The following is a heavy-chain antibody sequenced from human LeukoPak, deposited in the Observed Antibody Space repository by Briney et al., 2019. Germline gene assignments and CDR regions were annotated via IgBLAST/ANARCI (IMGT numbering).Heavy chain of an antibody. V-gene: IGHV1-2*02. CDR3: ARGVFGESLES. CDR2: MNPNVGGA. J-gene: IGHJ4*02. D-gene: IGHD3-10*02. CDR1: GHTFTGYY. Sequence: GASVKVSCKASGHTFTGYYVYWVRQAPGQGLEWMGWMNPNVGGANFPQKIQGRVTVTSDPAISAAYMELRRLRSDDTAVYYCARGVFGESLESWGQGILVTVSS.